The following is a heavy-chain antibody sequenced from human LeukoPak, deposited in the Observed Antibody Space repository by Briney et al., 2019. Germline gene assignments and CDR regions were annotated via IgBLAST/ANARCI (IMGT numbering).Heavy chain of an antibody. V-gene: IGHV3-21*01. CDR2: ISSSSSYI. Sequence: PGGSLRLSCAASGFTFSSYSMNWVRQAPGKGLEWVSSISSSSSYIYYADSVKGRFTISRDNAKNSLYLQMNSLRAEDTAVYYCARDLRSGSGSAPMDVWGQGTTVTVSS. D-gene: IGHD3-10*01. CDR3: ARDLRSGSGSAPMDV. J-gene: IGHJ6*02. CDR1: GFTFSSYS.